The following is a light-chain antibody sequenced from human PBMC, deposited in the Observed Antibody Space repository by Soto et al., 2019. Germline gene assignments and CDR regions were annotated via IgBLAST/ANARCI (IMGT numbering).Light chain of an antibody. V-gene: IGKV1-5*03. CDR3: QQYYSYPWT. CDR1: QSISSW. CDR2: KAS. Sequence: DIQMTQSPSTLSASVGDRVTITCRASQSISSWLAWYQQKPGKAPKGLIYKASTLESGAPSRFSGSGSGTEFILTISSLQPDDFATYYCQQYYSYPWTFGQGTKVETK. J-gene: IGKJ1*01.